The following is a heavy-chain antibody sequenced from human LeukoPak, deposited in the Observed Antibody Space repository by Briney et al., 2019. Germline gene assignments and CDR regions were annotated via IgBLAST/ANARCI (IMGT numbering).Heavy chain of an antibody. CDR1: GGTISSYY. D-gene: IGHD6-19*01. J-gene: IGHJ4*02. Sequence: SETLSLTCTVSGGTISSYYWNWIRQPPGKGLEWIGYIHYSGSTKYNPSLKSRVTISVDTSKNQFSLKLSSVTAADTAVYYCARWYSSGWAFNYWGQGTLVTVSS. V-gene: IGHV4-59*08. CDR2: IHYSGST. CDR3: ARWYSSGWAFNY.